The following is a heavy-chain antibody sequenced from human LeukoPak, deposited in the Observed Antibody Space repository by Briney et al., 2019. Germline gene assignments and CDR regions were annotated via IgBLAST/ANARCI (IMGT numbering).Heavy chain of an antibody. CDR1: GYTFTSYD. J-gene: IGHJ6*03. Sequence: ASVKLSCKASGYTFTSYDINWVRQATGQGLEWMGWMNPNSGNTGYAQKFQGRVTMTRNTSISTAYMELSSLRSEDTAVYYCARGGVDTDNYYYYYMDVWGKGTTVTVSS. CDR3: ARGGVDTDNYYYYYMDV. D-gene: IGHD5-18*01. V-gene: IGHV1-8*01. CDR2: MNPNSGNT.